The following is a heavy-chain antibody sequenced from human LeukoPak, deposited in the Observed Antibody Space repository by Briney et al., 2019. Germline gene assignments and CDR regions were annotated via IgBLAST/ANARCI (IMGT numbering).Heavy chain of an antibody. J-gene: IGHJ4*02. D-gene: IGHD2-2*01. CDR3: ARGGGRYCSSTSCYVGY. CDR2: INRSGST. Sequence: PSETLSLTCAVYGGSFSGYYWSWIRQPPGKGLEWIGEINRSGSTNYNPSLKSRVTISVDTSKNQFSLKLSSVTAADTAVYYCARGGGRYCSSTSCYVGYWGQGTLVTVSS. V-gene: IGHV4-34*01. CDR1: GGSFSGYY.